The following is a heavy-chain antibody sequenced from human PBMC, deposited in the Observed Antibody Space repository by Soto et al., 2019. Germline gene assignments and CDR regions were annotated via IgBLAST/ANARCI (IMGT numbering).Heavy chain of an antibody. V-gene: IGHV3-72*01. D-gene: IGHD1-26*01. J-gene: IGHJ4*02. CDR1: GFTFSDHY. CDR3: NRAQYSGSYYWDH. CDR2: TRNKVNSYTT. Sequence: EVQLVESGGGLVQPGGSLRLSCAASGFTFSDHYMDWVRQAPGKGLEWVGRTRNKVNSYTTEYATSVKGRFTISRDDSKNSLHLQMNSLKTEDTAVYYCNRAQYSGSYYWDHWGQGTLVTVSS.